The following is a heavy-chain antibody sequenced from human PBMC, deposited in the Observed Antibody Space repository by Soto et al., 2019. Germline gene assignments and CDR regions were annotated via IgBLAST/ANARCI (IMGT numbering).Heavy chain of an antibody. CDR2: VYYSGST. Sequence: SETLSLTCTVSGGSVNSASYYWSWIRQPPGKGLEWIGYVYYSGSTNYNPSLKSRVTISVDTSKDQFSLKLSSVTAADTAVYYCARVGGTLSNWFDPWGQGILVTVS. CDR3: ARVGGTLSNWFDP. D-gene: IGHD1-26*01. CDR1: GGSVNSASYY. V-gene: IGHV4-61*01. J-gene: IGHJ5*02.